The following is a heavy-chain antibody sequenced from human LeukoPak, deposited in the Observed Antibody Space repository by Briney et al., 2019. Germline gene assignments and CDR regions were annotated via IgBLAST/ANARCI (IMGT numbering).Heavy chain of an antibody. D-gene: IGHD1-7*01. CDR2: ISPNSGGT. J-gene: IGHJ5*02. CDR3: ARVGSGTTNRMES. CDR1: GYTFTGYY. V-gene: IGHV1-2*02. Sequence: ASVKVSCKASGYTFTGYYMHWVRRAPGQGLEWMGWISPNSGGTNYAQKFQGRVTMTRDTSISTAYMELSRLTSDDTAVYYCARVGSGTTNRMESWGQGTLVTVSS.